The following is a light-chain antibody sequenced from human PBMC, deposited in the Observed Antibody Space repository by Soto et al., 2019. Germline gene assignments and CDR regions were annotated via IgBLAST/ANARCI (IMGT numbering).Light chain of an antibody. Sequence: DIVMTQSPDSLAVSLGERATINCKSSQSVLYSSNNKNYLAWYQQKPGQPLKLLISWASTRESGVPDRFSGSGSGTDFTLTISSLQAEDAAVYYCQQYYTPPLTFGGGTKVEIK. CDR2: WAS. V-gene: IGKV4-1*01. J-gene: IGKJ4*01. CDR3: QQYYTPPLT. CDR1: QSVLYSSNNKNY.